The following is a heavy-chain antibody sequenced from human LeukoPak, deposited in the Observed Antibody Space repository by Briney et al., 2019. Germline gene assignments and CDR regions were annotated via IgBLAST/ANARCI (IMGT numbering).Heavy chain of an antibody. V-gene: IGHV1-69*05. CDR3: ARGGTHYYDSSGYYSIFDY. Sequence: SVKVSCKASGGTFSSYAISWVRQAPGQGLEWMGRITPIFGTANYAQKFQGRVTITTDESTSTAYMELSSLRSEDTAVYYCARGGTHYYDSSGYYSIFDYWGQGTLVTVSS. J-gene: IGHJ4*02. D-gene: IGHD3-22*01. CDR2: ITPIFGTA. CDR1: GGTFSSYA.